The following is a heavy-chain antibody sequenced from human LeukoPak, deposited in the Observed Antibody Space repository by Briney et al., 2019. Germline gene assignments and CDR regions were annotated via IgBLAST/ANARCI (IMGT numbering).Heavy chain of an antibody. J-gene: IGHJ4*02. Sequence: SVKVSCKASGGTFSSYAISWVRQAPGQGLEWMGGIIPIFGTANYAQKFQGRVTITTDESASTAYMELSSLRSEDTAVYYCASAGYNWNCCFDYWGQGTLVTVSS. CDR2: IIPIFGTA. CDR1: GGTFSSYA. V-gene: IGHV1-69*05. CDR3: ASAGYNWNCCFDY. D-gene: IGHD1-7*01.